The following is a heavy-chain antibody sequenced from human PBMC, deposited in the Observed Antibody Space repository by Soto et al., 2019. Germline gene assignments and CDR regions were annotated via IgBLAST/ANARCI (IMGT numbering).Heavy chain of an antibody. J-gene: IGHJ4*02. CDR2: ISWNSGSI. Sequence: SLRLSCAASGFTFDDYAMHWVRQAPGKGLEGVSGISWNSGSIGYADSVKGRFTISRDNAKNSLYLQMNSLRAEATALYSCAKEYSSRTFDYWGQGTLVTAPQ. CDR3: AKEYSSRTFDY. D-gene: IGHD6-13*01. CDR1: GFTFDDYA. V-gene: IGHV3-9*01.